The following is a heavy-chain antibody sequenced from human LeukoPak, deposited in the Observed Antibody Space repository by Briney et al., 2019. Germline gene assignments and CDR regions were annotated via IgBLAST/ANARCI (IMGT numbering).Heavy chain of an antibody. CDR3: ARAMYASGDFDY. CDR1: GDSISSYY. V-gene: IGHV4-59*01. Sequence: SETLSLTCTVSGDSISSYYWSWIRQPPGKGLEWIGYIYYRGRTDSNPSLKSRVTMSTDTSKSQISLKLTSVTAADTAVYFCARAMYASGDFDYWGQGTLVTVSS. CDR2: IYYRGRT. D-gene: IGHD2-15*01. J-gene: IGHJ4*02.